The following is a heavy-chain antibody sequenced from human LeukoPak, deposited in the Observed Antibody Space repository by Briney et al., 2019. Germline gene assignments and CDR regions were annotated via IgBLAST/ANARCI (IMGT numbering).Heavy chain of an antibody. V-gene: IGHV3-7*01. D-gene: IGHD2-2*01. Sequence: GGSLRLSCAVSGFMFRDYWMAWVRQAPGKGLEWVANIRPDGDDKYYVESVRGRFTISRDNAQNSLSLQMDSLRVEDSAVYHCGRWGITAALDRGGQGTLVSVSS. CDR3: GRWGITAALDR. J-gene: IGHJ1*01. CDR2: IRPDGDDK. CDR1: GFMFRDYW.